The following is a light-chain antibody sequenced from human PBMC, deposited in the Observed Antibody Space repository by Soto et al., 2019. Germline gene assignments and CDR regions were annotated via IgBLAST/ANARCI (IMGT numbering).Light chain of an antibody. CDR3: GTWDDSLGGRGV. V-gene: IGLV1-47*01. J-gene: IGLJ2*01. CDR2: RNN. CDR1: SSNIGSNY. Sequence: QSVLTQPPSASGTPGQRVTISCSGSSSNIGSNYVYWYQQLPGTAPKLLIFRNNQRASGVPDRFSGSKSDTSASLAISGLRSDDEAEYYCGTWDDSLGGRGVFGGGTKVTVL.